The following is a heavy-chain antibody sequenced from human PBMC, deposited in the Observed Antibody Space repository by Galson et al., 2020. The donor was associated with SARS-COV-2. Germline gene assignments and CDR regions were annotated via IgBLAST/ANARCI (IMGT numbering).Heavy chain of an antibody. V-gene: IGHV3-30*03. D-gene: IGHD2-8*02. CDR1: GSSFSSYV. CDR3: AVGHNNQCTGDCYFVS. Sequence: GGSLRLPCAVSGSSFSSYVMHWVRQAPGKALEWVALISYDGSDTYYADSVNCRFTISRDNHENTLYLQMNSVRVEDTAVYSCAVGHNNQCTGDCYFVSWGQGDLVTGCS. J-gene: IGHJ4*02. CDR2: ISYDGSDT.